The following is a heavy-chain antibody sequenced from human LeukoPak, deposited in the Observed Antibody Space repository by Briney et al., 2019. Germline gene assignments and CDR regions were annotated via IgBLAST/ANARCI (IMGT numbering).Heavy chain of an antibody. Sequence: GGSLRLSCAASGLTFSRYWMHWVRQAPGQGLVWVSRINSDGSITTYADSVKGRFTISRDNAKNTLYLQLNSLRAEDTAVYYCARAPTGGSYFDYWGQGSLVTVSS. CDR2: INSDGSIT. D-gene: IGHD1-26*01. CDR1: GLTFSRYW. J-gene: IGHJ4*02. V-gene: IGHV3-74*01. CDR3: ARAPTGGSYFDY.